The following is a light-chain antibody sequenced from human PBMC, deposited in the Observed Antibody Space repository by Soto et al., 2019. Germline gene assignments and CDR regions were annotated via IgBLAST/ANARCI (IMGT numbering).Light chain of an antibody. Sequence: QSVLTQPPSGSGAPGQRVTISCTGSSSNIGAGYDVHWYQQLPGTAPKLLLYGNSNRPSGVPDRFSGSKSGTSASLAITGVQAEDEVDYYSKSYDISMSGPYVLGTGTKLTVL. CDR1: SSNIGAGYD. J-gene: IGLJ1*01. V-gene: IGLV1-40*01. CDR3: KSYDISMSGPYV. CDR2: GNS.